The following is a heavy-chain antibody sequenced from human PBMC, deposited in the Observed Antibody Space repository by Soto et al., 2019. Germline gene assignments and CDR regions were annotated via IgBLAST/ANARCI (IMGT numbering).Heavy chain of an antibody. Sequence: GSLRLSCSASGFTFSRYGLHWVRQAPGKGLEYVSAISNSGSITYYADSVKGRFTISRDNSKNTLYLQMSSLRAEDTAVYYCVSDGFDIWGQGTMATVSS. CDR3: VSDGFDI. CDR1: GFTFSRYG. J-gene: IGHJ3*02. V-gene: IGHV3-64D*06. CDR2: ISNSGSIT.